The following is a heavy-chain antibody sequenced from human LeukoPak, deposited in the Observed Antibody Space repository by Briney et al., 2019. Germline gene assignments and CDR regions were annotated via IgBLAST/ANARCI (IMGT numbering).Heavy chain of an antibody. CDR1: GGSFSGYY. J-gene: IGHJ3*02. CDR2: INHSGST. D-gene: IGHD4-17*01. Sequence: PSGTLSLTCAVYGGSFSGYYRSWLRQPPGKGLEWIGEINHSGSTNYNPSLKSRVTISVDTSKNQFSLKLSSVTAADTAVYYCARFYGDSPPHDAFDIWGQGTMVTVSS. CDR3: ARFYGDSPPHDAFDI. V-gene: IGHV4-34*01.